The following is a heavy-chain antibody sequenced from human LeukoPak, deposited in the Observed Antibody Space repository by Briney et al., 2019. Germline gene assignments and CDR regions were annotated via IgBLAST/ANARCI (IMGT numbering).Heavy chain of an antibody. CDR1: GGSISSSSYY. CDR3: ARDYGGYFHSFDY. Sequence: PSETLSLTCTVSGGSISSSSYYWGWIRQPPGKGLEWIGSIYYSGSTYYNPSLKSRVTISVDTSKNQFSLKLSSVTAADTAVYYCARDYGGYFHSFDYWGQGTLVTVSS. V-gene: IGHV4-39*02. J-gene: IGHJ4*02. CDR2: IYYSGST. D-gene: IGHD4-17*01.